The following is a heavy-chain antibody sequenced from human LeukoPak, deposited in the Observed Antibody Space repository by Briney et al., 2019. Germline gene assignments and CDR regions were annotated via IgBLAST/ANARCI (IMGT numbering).Heavy chain of an antibody. CDR1: GYTFTGYY. J-gene: IGHJ3*02. CDR3: ARGKAAAGTLPAERGAFDI. V-gene: IGHV1-69*06. D-gene: IGHD6-13*01. CDR2: IIPIFGTA. Sequence: ASVKVSCKASGYTFTGYYMHWVRQAPGQGLEWMGGIIPIFGTANYAQKFQGRVTITADKSTSTAYMELSSLRSEDTAVYYCARGKAAAGTLPAERGAFDIWGQGTMVTVSS.